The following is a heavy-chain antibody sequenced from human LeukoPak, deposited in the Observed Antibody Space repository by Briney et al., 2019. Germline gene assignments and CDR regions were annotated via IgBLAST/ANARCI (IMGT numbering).Heavy chain of an antibody. CDR1: GFTFSSYT. CDR3: VSDSGSYAPLAY. V-gene: IGHV3-21*01. J-gene: IGHJ4*02. Sequence: GGSLRLSCAASGFTFSSYTINWVRQAPEKGLECVSSISSGSSYIYYSESVKGRFTISRDNAKNSLYLQMNSLRAEDTAVYYCVSDSGSYAPLAYWGQGTLVTVSS. CDR2: ISSGSSYI. D-gene: IGHD1-26*01.